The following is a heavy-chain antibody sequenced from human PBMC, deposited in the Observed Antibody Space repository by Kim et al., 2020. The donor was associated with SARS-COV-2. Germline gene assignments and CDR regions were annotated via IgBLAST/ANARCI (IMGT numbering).Heavy chain of an antibody. D-gene: IGHD6-13*01. V-gene: IGHV3-74*01. J-gene: IGHJ6*02. CDR2: INSDGSNI. Sequence: GGSLRLSCAASGFSFSTYWMHWVRQAPRKGPVWVSRINSDGSNIAFADSVRGRFTISRDNAKNTLYLQMHSLRADDTAVYYCATHALASISWYSLDVWG. CDR3: ATHALASISWYSLDV. CDR1: GFSFSTYW.